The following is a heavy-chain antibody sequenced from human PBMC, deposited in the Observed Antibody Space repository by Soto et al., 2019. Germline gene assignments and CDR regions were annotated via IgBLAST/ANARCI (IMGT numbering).Heavy chain of an antibody. V-gene: IGHV4-59*13. J-gene: IGHJ3*02. CDR1: GGSTSSYS. CDR3: AVTPRYCSGGSCYHDRALDI. D-gene: IGHD2-15*01. CDR2: MFYSGST. Sequence: SETLSLTCTVSGGSTSSYSWSLIWQAPGRGLEWIGYMFYSGSTEYNPSLKSRVTISVDTSKNQFSLNLSSVTAADTAVYYCAVTPRYCSGGSCYHDRALDIWGQGSMITVSS.